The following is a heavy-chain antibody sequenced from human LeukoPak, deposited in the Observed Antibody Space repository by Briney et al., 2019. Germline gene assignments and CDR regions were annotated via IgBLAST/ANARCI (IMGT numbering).Heavy chain of an antibody. J-gene: IGHJ4*02. CDR3: ASRLRERFDS. Sequence: GESLKISCKGSGYSFPNYWIGWVRQMPGKGLEWLGILYPGDSDTRYSPSFQGQVTISADKSISTTYLQWSSLKASDTAMYYCASRLRERFDSWGQGTLVTVSS. CDR2: LYPGDSDT. V-gene: IGHV5-51*01. CDR1: GYSFPNYW. D-gene: IGHD5-12*01.